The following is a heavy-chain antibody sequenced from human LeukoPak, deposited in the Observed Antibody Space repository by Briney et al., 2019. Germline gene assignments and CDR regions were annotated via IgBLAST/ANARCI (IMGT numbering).Heavy chain of an antibody. CDR1: GYTFTNYG. CDR3: ARALYNWNHFDY. J-gene: IGHJ4*02. V-gene: IGHV1-18*01. D-gene: IGHD1-20*01. Sequence: ASVKVSCKASGYTFTNYGITWVRQAPGQGLEWLGWISAYNGNTEYAQKFQDRVTMTIDTSTSTAYMELRSLRSDDTAVYYCARALYNWNHFDYWGQGTLVTVSS. CDR2: ISAYNGNT.